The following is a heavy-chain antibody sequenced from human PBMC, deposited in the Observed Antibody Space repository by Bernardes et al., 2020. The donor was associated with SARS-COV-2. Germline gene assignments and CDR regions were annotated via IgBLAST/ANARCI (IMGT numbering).Heavy chain of an antibody. D-gene: IGHD3-3*01. J-gene: IGHJ4*02. CDR1: RFTFSSYA. CDR2: ITGSGAST. V-gene: IGHV3-23*01. Sequence: GGSLRLSCAASRFTFSSYAMSWVRQAPGKGLEWVSAITGSGASTYYADSVKGRFTISRDNSKNTLYLQMNSLRAEDTAVYYCAKREYYDLWSGPIDYWGQGTLVTVSS. CDR3: AKREYYDLWSGPIDY.